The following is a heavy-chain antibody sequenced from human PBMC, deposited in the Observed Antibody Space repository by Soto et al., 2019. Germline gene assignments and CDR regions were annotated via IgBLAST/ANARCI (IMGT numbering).Heavy chain of an antibody. Sequence: ASVKVSCKASGYSFSFYGINWVRQAPGQGLEWMGWINPSDGNRNFAQKFEDRVTMTTATSTNTVFLQMNSLRAEDTAIYYCAKDKYYYESAADDPFDYWGQGTLVTVSS. J-gene: IGHJ4*02. V-gene: IGHV1-18*01. CDR3: AKDKYYYESAADDPFDY. D-gene: IGHD3-22*01. CDR1: GYSFSFYG. CDR2: INPSDGNR.